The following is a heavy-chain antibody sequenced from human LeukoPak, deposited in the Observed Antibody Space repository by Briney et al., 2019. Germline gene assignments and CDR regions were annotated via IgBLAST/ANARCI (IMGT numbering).Heavy chain of an antibody. D-gene: IGHD3-10*01. CDR3: ARSITMVRGVSSFDY. CDR1: GFTVSSNY. Sequence: PGGSLRLSCAASGFTVSSNYMSWVRQAPGKGLEWVSVIYSGGSTYYADSVKGRFTISRDNSKNTLYLQMNSLRAEDTAVYYCARSITMVRGVSSFDYWGQGTLVTVSS. CDR2: IYSGGST. V-gene: IGHV3-53*01. J-gene: IGHJ4*02.